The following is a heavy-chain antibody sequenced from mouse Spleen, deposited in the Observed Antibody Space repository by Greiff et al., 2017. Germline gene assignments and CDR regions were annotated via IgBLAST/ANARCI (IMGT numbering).Heavy chain of an antibody. V-gene: IGHV1-15*01. CDR1: GYSFTDYE. D-gene: IGHD2-1*01. Sequence: VKLQQSGAELVRPGASVTLSCKASGYSFTDYEMHWVKQTPVHGLEWIGAIDPETGGTAYNQKFKGKAILTADKSSSTAYMELRSLTSEDSAVYYCTRHYGNYFDYWGQGTTLTVSS. CDR3: TRHYGNYFDY. J-gene: IGHJ2*01. CDR2: IDPETGGT.